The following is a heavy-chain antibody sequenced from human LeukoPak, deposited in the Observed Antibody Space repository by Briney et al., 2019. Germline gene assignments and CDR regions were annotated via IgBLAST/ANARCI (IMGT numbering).Heavy chain of an antibody. V-gene: IGHV3-11*01. Sequence: GGSLRLSCAASGFTFRYYYMSWIRQAPGKRLEWVSYISSSGITEYHADSVKGRFTISRDNAKKSLYLQMNSLRGEDTAVYYCARETGGYFDYWGPGTLVTVSS. CDR1: GFTFRYYY. CDR3: ARETGGYFDY. J-gene: IGHJ4*02. D-gene: IGHD1-1*01. CDR2: ISSSGITE.